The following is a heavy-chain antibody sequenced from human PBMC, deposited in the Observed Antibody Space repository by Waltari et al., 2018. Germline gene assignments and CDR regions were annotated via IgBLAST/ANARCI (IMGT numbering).Heavy chain of an antibody. CDR3: AFNLRGRGWFYFDS. J-gene: IGHJ4*02. V-gene: IGHV4-59*02. CDR1: GGSVNTYY. CDR2: VFYSGFT. D-gene: IGHD2-21*01. Sequence: QVQVQVSGPGLVKPSETLSLTCSVSGGSVNTYYWTWIRQSPGTGLEWIGSVFYSGFTKYTPSLTGRVTIAVDSSTNQVSLNLDSVTAADTAIYYCAFNLRGRGWFYFDSWGQGTPVTVSS.